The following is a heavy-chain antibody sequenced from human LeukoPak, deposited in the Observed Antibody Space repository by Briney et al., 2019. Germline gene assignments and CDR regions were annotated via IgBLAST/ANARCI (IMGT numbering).Heavy chain of an antibody. CDR1: GGSFSGYY. J-gene: IGHJ4*02. D-gene: IGHD3/OR15-3a*01. V-gene: IGHV4-34*01. CDR2: INHSGST. Sequence: KASETLSLTCAVYGGSFSGYYWSWIRQPPGKGLEWIGEINHSGSTNYNPSLKSRVTISVDTSKNQFPLKLSSVTAADTAMYYCARVRLSRGLDYWGQGTLVTVSS. CDR3: ARVRLSRGLDY.